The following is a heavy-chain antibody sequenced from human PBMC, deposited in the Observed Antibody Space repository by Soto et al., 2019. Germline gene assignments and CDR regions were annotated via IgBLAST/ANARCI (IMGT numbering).Heavy chain of an antibody. CDR1: GFTFSSYG. CDR2: ILYDGSNQ. Sequence: GGSLRLSCAASGFTFSSYGMHWVRQAPGKGLEWVAVILYDGSNQYYADSVKGRFTISRDNSKNTLYLQMNSLRAEDTAVYYCAKVLPYTSGWSSRYYFDYWGQGTLVTVSS. J-gene: IGHJ4*02. CDR3: AKVLPYTSGWSSRYYFDY. D-gene: IGHD6-19*01. V-gene: IGHV3-30*18.